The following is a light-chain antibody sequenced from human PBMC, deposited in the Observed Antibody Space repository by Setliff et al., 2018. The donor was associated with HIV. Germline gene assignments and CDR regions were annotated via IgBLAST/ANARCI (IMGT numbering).Light chain of an antibody. CDR1: SSNIRSNT. CDR3: AAWDDSLNGLV. Sequence: QSVLTQPPSASGTPGQRVTISCSGSSSNIRSNTVNWYQQLPGTAPKLLIYSNNQRPSGVPDRFSGSKSGTSASLAISGLQSEDEADYYCAAWDDSLNGLVFGGGTK. CDR2: SNN. V-gene: IGLV1-44*01. J-gene: IGLJ2*01.